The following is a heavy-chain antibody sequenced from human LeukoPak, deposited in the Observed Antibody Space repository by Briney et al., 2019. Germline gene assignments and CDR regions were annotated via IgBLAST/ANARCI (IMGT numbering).Heavy chain of an antibody. CDR2: ISGSGGST. V-gene: IGHV3-23*01. D-gene: IGHD6-13*01. CDR1: GFTFSSYA. CDR3: AKATDSSSWYYYYYGMDV. Sequence: GGSLRLSCAASGFTFSSYAMSWVRQAPGKGLEWVSAISGSGGSTYYADSVKGRFTISRDNSKNTLYLQMNSLRAEDTAVYYCAKATDSSSWYYYYYGMDVWGQGTTVTVSS. J-gene: IGHJ6*02.